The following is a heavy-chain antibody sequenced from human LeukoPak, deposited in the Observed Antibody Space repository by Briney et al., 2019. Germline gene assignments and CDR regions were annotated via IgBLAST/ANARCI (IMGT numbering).Heavy chain of an antibody. CDR1: GFTFDDYA. CDR2: ITWNSDNI. D-gene: IGHD3-16*01. V-gene: IGHV3-9*03. CDR3: ASQAYGLFHY. J-gene: IGHJ4*02. Sequence: PGGSLRLSCAASGFTFDDYAMHWVRQAPGKGLEWVSGITWNSDNIEYADSVKGRFTISRDNAKNSLYLQMNSLRAEDMALYYCASQAYGLFHYWGQGTLVTVSS.